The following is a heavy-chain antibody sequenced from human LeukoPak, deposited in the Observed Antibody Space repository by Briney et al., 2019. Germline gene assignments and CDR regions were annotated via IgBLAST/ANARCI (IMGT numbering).Heavy chain of an antibody. CDR3: AKGRGYSGYDLYYFDY. CDR2: ISGSGGST. V-gene: IGHV3-23*01. D-gene: IGHD5-12*01. J-gene: IGHJ4*02. CDR1: GFTFNSYA. Sequence: PGGSLRLSCAASGFTFNSYAMSWVRQAPGKGLEWVSAISGSGGSTYYADSVKGRFTISRDNSKNTLYLQMNSLRAEDTAVYYCAKGRGYSGYDLYYFDYWGQGTLVTVSS.